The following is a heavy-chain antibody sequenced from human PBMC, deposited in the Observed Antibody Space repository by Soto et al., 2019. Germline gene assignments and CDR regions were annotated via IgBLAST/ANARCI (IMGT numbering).Heavy chain of an antibody. D-gene: IGHD3-9*01. CDR3: ARVTSGDILTGYDGYYYGMDV. J-gene: IGHJ6*02. Sequence: SVKVSCKASGGTFSRYSITWVRQAPGHGLEWIGRIIPIFGIASYAQKFQGRVTITADESTSTAYMELSSLRSEDTAVYYCARVTSGDILTGYDGYYYGMDVWGQGTTVTVSS. V-gene: IGHV1-69*13. CDR1: GGTFSRYS. CDR2: IIPIFGIA.